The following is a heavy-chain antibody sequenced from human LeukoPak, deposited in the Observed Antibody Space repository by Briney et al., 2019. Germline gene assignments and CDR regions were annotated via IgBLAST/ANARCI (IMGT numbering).Heavy chain of an antibody. Sequence: SETLSLTCAVSGGSISSYYWSWIRQPAGKGLEWIGRIYTSGSTIYNPSLKSRVTMSVDTSKNQFSLKLSSVTAADTAVYYCARVDSYGYTLDYWGQGTLVTVSS. CDR1: GGSISSYY. V-gene: IGHV4-4*07. CDR3: ARVDSYGYTLDY. J-gene: IGHJ4*02. D-gene: IGHD5-18*01. CDR2: IYTSGST.